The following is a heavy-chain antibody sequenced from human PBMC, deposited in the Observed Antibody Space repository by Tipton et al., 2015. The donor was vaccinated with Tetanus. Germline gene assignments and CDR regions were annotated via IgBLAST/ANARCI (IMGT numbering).Heavy chain of an antibody. Sequence: QLVQSGAEVKKPGESLKISCKASGYDFSTYWIGWVRQAPGKGLEWGSSLSGSGDSTYYVDSVRGRFTISRDNSKNTLYLQMNSLRADDTAVYFCAKSEARLGTSSSLDWGQGTLVTVSS. J-gene: IGHJ4*02. CDR3: AKSEARLGTSSSLD. CDR1: GYDFSTYW. CDR2: LSGSGDST. V-gene: IGHV3-23*04. D-gene: IGHD6-6*01.